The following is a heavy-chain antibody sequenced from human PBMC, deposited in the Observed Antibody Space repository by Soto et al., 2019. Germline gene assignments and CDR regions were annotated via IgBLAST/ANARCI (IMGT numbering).Heavy chain of an antibody. V-gene: IGHV3-33*01. D-gene: IGHD3-22*01. CDR1: GFTFSSYG. CDR2: IWYDGSNK. J-gene: IGHJ5*02. CDR3: ARSLNYYDSSGYPT. Sequence: GGSLRLSCAASGFTFSSYGMHWVRQAPGKGLGWVAVIWYDGSNKYYADSVKGRFTISRDNSKNTLYLQMNSLRAEDTAVYYCARSLNYYDSSGYPTWGQGTLVTVSS.